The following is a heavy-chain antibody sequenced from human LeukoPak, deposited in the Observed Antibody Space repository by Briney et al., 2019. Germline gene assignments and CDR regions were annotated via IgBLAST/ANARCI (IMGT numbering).Heavy chain of an antibody. V-gene: IGHV3-66*01. CDR3: ARSTIFGVVFFDY. Sequence: GGSLRLSCAASGFTVSSNYMSWVRQAPGNGLEWVSVIYSGGSTYYADSVKGRFTISRDNSKNTLYLQMNSLRAEDTAVYYCARSTIFGVVFFDYWGQGTLVTVSS. CDR2: IYSGGST. D-gene: IGHD3-3*01. J-gene: IGHJ4*02. CDR1: GFTVSSNY.